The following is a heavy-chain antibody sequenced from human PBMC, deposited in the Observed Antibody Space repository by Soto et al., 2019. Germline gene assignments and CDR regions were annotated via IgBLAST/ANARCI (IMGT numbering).Heavy chain of an antibody. CDR3: ARTAAAGKYYNGMDV. CDR2: IYPGDSDT. CDR1: GYSFTSYW. J-gene: IGHJ6*02. D-gene: IGHD6-13*01. Sequence: ESLKISCKGSGYSFTSYWIGWARQMPGKGLEWMGIIYPGDSDTRYSPSFQGQVTISADKSISTAYLQWSSLKASDTAMYYCARTAAAGKYYNGMDVWGQGTTVT. V-gene: IGHV5-51*01.